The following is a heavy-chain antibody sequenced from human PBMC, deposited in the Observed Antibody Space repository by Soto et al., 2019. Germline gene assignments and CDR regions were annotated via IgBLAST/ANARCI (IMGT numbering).Heavy chain of an antibody. CDR3: ARALGITIFGVVSFPENWFDP. Sequence: ASVKVSCKASGYTFTSYGISWVRQAPGQGLEWMGWISAYNDNTNYAQKLKGRVTMTTDTSTSTAYMDLRSLRSDDTAVYYCARALGITIFGVVSFPENWFDPWG. CDR1: GYTFTSYG. D-gene: IGHD3-3*01. V-gene: IGHV1-18*01. J-gene: IGHJ5*02. CDR2: ISAYNDNT.